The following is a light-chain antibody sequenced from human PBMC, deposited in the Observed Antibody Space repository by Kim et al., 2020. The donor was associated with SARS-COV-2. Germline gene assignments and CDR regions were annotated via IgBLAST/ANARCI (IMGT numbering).Light chain of an antibody. CDR2: CAS. CDR1: KGVRSSH. J-gene: IGKJ5*01. V-gene: IGKV3-20*01. CDR3: QQYGSSPIT. Sequence: SPGDSATLAGRDRKGVRSSHLASYPQKPAQAPRLLIDCASSRATGIPDRFNGSGSGTDFTLTISRLEPEDFAVYYCQQYGSSPITIGQGTRLEIK.